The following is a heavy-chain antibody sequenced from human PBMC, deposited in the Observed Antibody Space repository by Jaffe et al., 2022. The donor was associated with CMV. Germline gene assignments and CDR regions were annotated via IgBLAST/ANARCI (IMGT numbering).Heavy chain of an antibody. D-gene: IGHD2-2*01. CDR3: AKDNHCSSTSLDCNWFDP. V-gene: IGHV3-23*01. J-gene: IGHJ5*02. CDR2: ISGSGGST. Sequence: EVQLLESGGGLVQPGGSLRLSCAASGFTFSSYAMSWVRQAPGKGLEWVSAISGSGGSTYYADSVKGRFTISRDNSKNTLYLQMNSLRAEDTAVYYCAKDNHCSSTSLDCNWFDPWGQGTLVTVSS. CDR1: GFTFSSYA.